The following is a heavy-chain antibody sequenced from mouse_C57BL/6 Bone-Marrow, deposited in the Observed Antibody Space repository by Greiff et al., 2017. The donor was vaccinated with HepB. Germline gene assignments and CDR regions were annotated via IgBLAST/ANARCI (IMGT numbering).Heavy chain of an antibody. Sequence: QVQLKQSGAELAKPGASVKLSCKASGYTFTSYWMHWVKQRPGQGLEWIGYINPSSGYTKYNQKFKDKATLTADKSSSTAYMQLSSLTYEDSAVYYCATITTVYYFDYWGQGTTLTVSS. D-gene: IGHD1-1*01. CDR3: ATITTVYYFDY. CDR2: INPSSGYT. V-gene: IGHV1-7*01. CDR1: GYTFTSYW. J-gene: IGHJ2*01.